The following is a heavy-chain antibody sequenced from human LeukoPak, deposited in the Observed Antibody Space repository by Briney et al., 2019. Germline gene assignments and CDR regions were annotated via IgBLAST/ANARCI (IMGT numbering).Heavy chain of an antibody. Sequence: ASVKVSCKASGYTFTSYYMHWVRQAPGQGLEWMGWINPNSGGTNYAQKFQGWVTMTRDTSISTAYMELSRLRSDDTAVYYCARGIYGGNSGGLGYWGQGTLVTVSS. V-gene: IGHV1-2*04. D-gene: IGHD4-23*01. CDR2: INPNSGGT. CDR1: GYTFTSYY. J-gene: IGHJ4*02. CDR3: ARGIYGGNSGGLGY.